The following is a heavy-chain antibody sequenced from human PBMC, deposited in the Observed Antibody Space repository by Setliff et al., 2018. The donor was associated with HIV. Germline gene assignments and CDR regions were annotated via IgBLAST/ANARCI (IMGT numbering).Heavy chain of an antibody. Sequence: PSETLSLTCTVSGVSISNYYWSWIRQPPGKGLEWIGEISHSGSTNYNPSLKSRVTISVDTSKNQFSLKLGSVTAADAAVYYCASRVYYYDSSGYLREEGFDPWGQGTLVTVSS. CDR1: GVSISNYY. J-gene: IGHJ5*02. D-gene: IGHD3-22*01. CDR2: ISHSGST. V-gene: IGHV4-34*01. CDR3: ASRVYYYDSSGYLREEGFDP.